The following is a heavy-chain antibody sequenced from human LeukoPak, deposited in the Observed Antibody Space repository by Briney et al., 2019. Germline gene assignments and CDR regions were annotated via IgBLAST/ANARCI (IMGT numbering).Heavy chain of an antibody. CDR3: AAEGGDYGDDTPHLDGIDV. CDR2: IVVGSGNT. Sequence: SVNVSYKASGFTFTISAVQWVRQARGQRLEGIGWIVVGSGNTNYAQKFQERDTITRDMSTSTAYMELSSLRSEDTAVYYCAAEGGDYGDDTPHLDGIDVWGKGTTVTVSS. V-gene: IGHV1-58*01. J-gene: IGHJ6*04. D-gene: IGHD4-17*01. CDR1: GFTFTISA.